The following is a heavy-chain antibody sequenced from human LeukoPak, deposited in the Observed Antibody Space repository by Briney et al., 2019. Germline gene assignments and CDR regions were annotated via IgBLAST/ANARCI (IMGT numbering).Heavy chain of an antibody. Sequence: SETLSLTRTVSGGSISSGGYYWSWIRRHPGKGLEWIGYIYYSGSTYYNPSLKSRVTISVDTSKNQFSLKLSSVTAADTAVYYCARSCSSTSCYLDYWGQGTLVTVSS. CDR3: ARSCSSTSCYLDY. V-gene: IGHV4-31*03. CDR1: GGSISSGGYY. J-gene: IGHJ4*02. CDR2: IYYSGST. D-gene: IGHD2-2*01.